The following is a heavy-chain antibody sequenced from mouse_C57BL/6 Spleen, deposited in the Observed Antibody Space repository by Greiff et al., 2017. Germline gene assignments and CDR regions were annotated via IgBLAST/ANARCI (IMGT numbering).Heavy chain of an antibody. J-gene: IGHJ1*03. CDR1: GYTFTSYW. Sequence: VQLQQPGAELVRPGTSVKLSCKASGYTFTSYWMHWVKQRPGQGLEWIGVIDPSDSYTNYNPKFKGKATLTVDTSSSTAYMQLSSLTSEDSAVYYCAREGPYYGSSYGYFDVWGTGTTVTVSS. D-gene: IGHD1-1*01. CDR3: AREGPYYGSSYGYFDV. CDR2: IDPSDSYT. V-gene: IGHV1-59*01.